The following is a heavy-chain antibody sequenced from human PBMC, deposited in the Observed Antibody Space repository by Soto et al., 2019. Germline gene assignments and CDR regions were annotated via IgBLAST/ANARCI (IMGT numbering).Heavy chain of an antibody. CDR1: GGSFSGYY. J-gene: IGHJ5*02. CDR3: ARLSLVVVAAIRFDP. D-gene: IGHD2-15*01. V-gene: IGHV4-34*01. CDR2: INHSGST. Sequence: SETLSLTCAVYGGSFSGYYWRWIRQPLGKGLEWIGEINHSGSTNYNPSLKSRVTISVDTSKNQFSLKLRSVTAADTAVYYCARLSLVVVAAIRFDPWGQGTLVTVSA.